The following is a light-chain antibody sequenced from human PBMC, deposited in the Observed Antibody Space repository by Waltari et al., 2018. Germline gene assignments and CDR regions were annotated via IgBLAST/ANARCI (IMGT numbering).Light chain of an antibody. CDR2: RAS. CDR1: QSVTNN. CDR3: QQYNNWPLT. V-gene: IGKV3-15*01. Sequence: EIVMTQSPATLSLSPGERATLSCRASQSVTNNLAWYQQKPGPAPRLLIYRASTRATSIPARISGSGSGTEFTLTISSLQSEDFAFYYCQQYNNWPLTFGGGTKVEIK. J-gene: IGKJ4*01.